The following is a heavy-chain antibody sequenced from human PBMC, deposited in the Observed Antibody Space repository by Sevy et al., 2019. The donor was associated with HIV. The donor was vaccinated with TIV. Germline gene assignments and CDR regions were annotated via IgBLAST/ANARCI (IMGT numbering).Heavy chain of an antibody. V-gene: IGHV4-30-2*01. D-gene: IGHD3-9*01. J-gene: IGHJ6*02. Sequence: SETLSLTCAVSGGSISSGGYSWSWIRQPPGKGLEWIGYIYHSGSTYYNPSLMSRVTISVDRSKNQFSLKLSSVTAADTAVYYCARGDDYDILTGRYYYGMDVWGQGTTVTVSS. CDR2: IYHSGST. CDR1: GGSISSGGYS. CDR3: ARGDDYDILTGRYYYGMDV.